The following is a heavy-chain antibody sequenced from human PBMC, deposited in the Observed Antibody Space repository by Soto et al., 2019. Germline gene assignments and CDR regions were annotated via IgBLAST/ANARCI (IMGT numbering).Heavy chain of an antibody. J-gene: IGHJ4*02. D-gene: IGHD2-15*01. CDR3: GRGGARWPGYFDS. V-gene: IGHV4-30-4*08. Sequence: KPSETLSLTCSVSGGSISGDYYWSWIRQSPEKGLEWIGYIYYSGSSYSNPALQSRLSMSLDTSKNQFSLKLRSVTAADTAVYYCGRGGARWPGYFDSWGQGALVTVSS. CDR1: GGSISGDYY. CDR2: IYYSGSS.